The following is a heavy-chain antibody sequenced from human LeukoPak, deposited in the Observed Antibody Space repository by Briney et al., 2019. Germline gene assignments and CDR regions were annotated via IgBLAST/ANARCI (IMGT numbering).Heavy chain of an antibody. V-gene: IGHV3-11*05. D-gene: IGHD1-26*01. Sequence: GGSLRLSCAASGFTFSDYYMSWIRQAPGKGLEWVSYISSSSSYTNYADSVKGRFTISRDNAKNSLYLQMNSLRAEDTAVYYCARVSGATPSGAFDIWGQGTMVIVSS. CDR1: GFTFSDYY. J-gene: IGHJ3*02. CDR2: ISSSSSYT. CDR3: ARVSGATPSGAFDI.